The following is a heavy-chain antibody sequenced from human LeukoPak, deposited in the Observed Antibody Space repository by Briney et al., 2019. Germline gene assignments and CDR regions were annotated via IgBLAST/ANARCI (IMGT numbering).Heavy chain of an antibody. Sequence: PSETLSLTCAVYGGSLSGYYWSWIRQPPGKGLEWIGEINHSESTNYTPTLKSRVTITVDTSKNQFSLKLSSVTAADTAVYYCARGKGSYSYVSKRGAKYFDYWGQGTLGTVSS. CDR2: INHSEST. CDR1: GGSLSGYY. J-gene: IGHJ4*02. V-gene: IGHV4-34*01. CDR3: ARGKGSYSYVSKRGAKYFDY. D-gene: IGHD5-18*01.